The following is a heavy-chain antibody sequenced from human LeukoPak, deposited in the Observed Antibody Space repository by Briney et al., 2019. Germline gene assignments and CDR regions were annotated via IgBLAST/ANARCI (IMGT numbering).Heavy chain of an antibody. CDR2: IKSKTDGGTT. Sequence: PGGSLRLSCAASGFIFSNSWMIWVRQAPGKGLEWVGRIKSKTDGGTTDYAAPVKGRFTISRDDSKNTLYLQMNSLKTEDTALYYCTTGQSSYWYGGDYWGQGTLVTVSS. D-gene: IGHD5-18*01. J-gene: IGHJ4*02. CDR1: GFIFSNSW. CDR3: TTGQSSYWYGGDY. V-gene: IGHV3-15*01.